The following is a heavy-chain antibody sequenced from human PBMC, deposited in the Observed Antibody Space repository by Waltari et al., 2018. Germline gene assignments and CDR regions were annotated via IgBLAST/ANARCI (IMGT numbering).Heavy chain of an antibody. CDR2: IYSSGST. J-gene: IGHJ4*02. D-gene: IGHD5-12*01. CDR3: AREVRRDGYNYVDY. V-gene: IGHV4-4*07. Sequence: QVQVQESGPGLVKPSGTLSLPCNVSDGSINNSFFTWTRQPAGKGLEWIGRIYSSGSTNCNPSLRSRVTMSIDTSKNQFSLKLASVTAADTAVYFCAREVRRDGYNYVDYWAQGTLVIVSS. CDR1: DGSINNSF.